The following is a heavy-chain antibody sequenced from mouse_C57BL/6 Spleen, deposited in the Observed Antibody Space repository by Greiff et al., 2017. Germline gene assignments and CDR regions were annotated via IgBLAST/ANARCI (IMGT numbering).Heavy chain of an antibody. Sequence: VQLQQPGAELVMPGASVKLSCKASGYTFTSYWMHWVKQRPGQGLEWIGEIDPSDSSTNYNQKFTGKSTLTVDKSASTAYMQLSSLTSEDSAVSYCARGRDHCDPYYDAMDYWGQGTSVTVSS. D-gene: IGHD3-3*01. CDR1: GYTFTSYW. V-gene: IGHV1-69*01. J-gene: IGHJ4*01. CDR2: IDPSDSST. CDR3: ARGRDHCDPYYDAMDY.